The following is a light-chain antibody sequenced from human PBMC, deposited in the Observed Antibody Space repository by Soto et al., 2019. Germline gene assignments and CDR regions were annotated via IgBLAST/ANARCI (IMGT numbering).Light chain of an antibody. CDR1: QSIRSY. J-gene: IGKJ1*01. Sequence: IQMTQSPSSLSASVGDRVTITCRASQSIRSYLNCYQQKPGKAPNLLIYAASGLQTGVPSRFSGSGSGTDFTLSISSLQREDFATYYCQQSYITPPGTFGQGTKVDIK. V-gene: IGKV1-39*01. CDR2: AAS. CDR3: QQSYITPPGT.